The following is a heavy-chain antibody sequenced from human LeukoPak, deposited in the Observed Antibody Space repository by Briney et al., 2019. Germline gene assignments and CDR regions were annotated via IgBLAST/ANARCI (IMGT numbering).Heavy chain of an antibody. Sequence: PGGSLRLSCAASGFTFSSYSMNWVRQAPGKGLEWVSSISSSSSYIYYADSVKGRFTISRDNAKNSLYLQMNSLRAEDTAAYYCARDGALVATVRFDYWGQGTLVTVSS. CDR1: GFTFSSYS. V-gene: IGHV3-21*01. CDR3: ARDGALVATVRFDY. D-gene: IGHD5-12*01. J-gene: IGHJ4*02. CDR2: ISSSSSYI.